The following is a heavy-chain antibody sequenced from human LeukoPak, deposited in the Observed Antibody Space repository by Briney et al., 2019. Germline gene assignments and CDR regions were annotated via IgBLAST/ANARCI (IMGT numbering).Heavy chain of an antibody. V-gene: IGHV3-7*04. CDR3: ARVGYGGNSLDY. CDR1: GFTFSNYW. J-gene: IGHJ4*02. CDR2: INQDGSET. D-gene: IGHD4-23*01. Sequence: GGSPRLSCAASGFTFSNYWMSWVRQAPGKGLEWVANINQDGSETSYVDSVKGRFTISRDNAKKSLYLQMNSLRAEDTAVYYCARVGYGGNSLDYWGQGTLVTVSS.